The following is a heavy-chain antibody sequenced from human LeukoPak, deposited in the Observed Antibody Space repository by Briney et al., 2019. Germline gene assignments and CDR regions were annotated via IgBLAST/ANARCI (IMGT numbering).Heavy chain of an antibody. CDR3: ARSYGDYGRYPPDY. Sequence: GASVKVSCKASGYTFTSYSMHWVRQAPGQRLEWMGWINAGNGNTKYSQKFQGRVTFTRDTSATTAYMELSSLRSDDTAVYYCARSYGDYGRYPPDYWGQGTLVTVSS. CDR1: GYTFTSYS. J-gene: IGHJ4*02. CDR2: INAGNGNT. D-gene: IGHD4-17*01. V-gene: IGHV1-3*01.